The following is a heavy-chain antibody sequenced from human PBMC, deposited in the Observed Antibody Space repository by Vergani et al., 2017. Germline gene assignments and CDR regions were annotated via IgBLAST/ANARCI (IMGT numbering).Heavy chain of an antibody. CDR3: ARMKGPSNWFDP. Sequence: QVPLVQSGAEVKKPGASVKVSCKASGYTFTSYAMHWVRQAPGQRLEWMGWINAGNGNTKYSQKFQGRVTITRDTSASTAYMELSSLRSEDTAVYYCARMKGPSNWFDPWGQGPLVTVSS. V-gene: IGHV1-3*01. J-gene: IGHJ5*02. CDR1: GYTFTSYA. CDR2: INAGNGNT.